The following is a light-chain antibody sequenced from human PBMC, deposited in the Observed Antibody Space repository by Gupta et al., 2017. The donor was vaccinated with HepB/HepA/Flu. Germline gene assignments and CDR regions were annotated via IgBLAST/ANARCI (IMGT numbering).Light chain of an antibody. Sequence: DIQMTTSPSSLFAFLGDRVTITCWGSQSIRNYLNWYQQKTGKTPKLLIYDASNLQSGVPSSFSSSGSGRSFTLTISSLQYEEFATFYYRQSYSTPQTFGQGTSLE. CDR2: DAS. V-gene: IGKV1-39*01. CDR3: RQSYSTPQT. CDR1: QSIRNY. J-gene: IGKJ2*01.